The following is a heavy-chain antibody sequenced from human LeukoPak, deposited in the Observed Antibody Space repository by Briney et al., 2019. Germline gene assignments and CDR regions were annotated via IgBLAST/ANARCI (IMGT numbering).Heavy chain of an antibody. CDR2: IKQDGSEK. D-gene: IGHD2-2*01. CDR3: AKDDAYLTQLLCLHCDY. CDR1: GFTFSSYW. V-gene: IGHV3-7*01. Sequence: GGSLRLSCAASGFTFSSYWMSWVRQAPGKGLEWVANIKQDGSEKYYVDSVKGRFTISRDNSKNTLHLQMNSLRAEDTAVYYCAKDDAYLTQLLCLHCDYWGQGTLVTVSS. J-gene: IGHJ4*02.